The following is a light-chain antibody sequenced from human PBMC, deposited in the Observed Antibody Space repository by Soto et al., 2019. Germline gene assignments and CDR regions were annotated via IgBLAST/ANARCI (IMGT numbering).Light chain of an antibody. Sequence: EIVLTQSPATLSLSPGERATLSCRASQSVNSYLAWYQQKSGQAPRLLIYDASNRATGIPARFSGSGSGTDFSLTISSREPEDVAVYSFRQRNNWPLTFGQGTKVEVK. CDR1: QSVNSY. V-gene: IGKV3-11*01. J-gene: IGKJ1*01. CDR3: RQRNNWPLT. CDR2: DAS.